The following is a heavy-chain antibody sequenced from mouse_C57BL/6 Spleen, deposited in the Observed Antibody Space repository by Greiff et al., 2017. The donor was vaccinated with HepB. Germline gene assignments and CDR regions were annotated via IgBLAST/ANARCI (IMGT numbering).Heavy chain of an antibody. CDR3: ARSGTNPYYFDY. CDR2: ISYDGSN. V-gene: IGHV3-6*01. CDR1: GYSITSGYS. D-gene: IGHD1-1*01. Sequence: ESGPGLVKPSQSLSLTCSVTGYSITSGYSWNWIRQFPGNTLEWMGYISYDGSNNYNPSLKNRISITRDTSKNQFFLKLNSVTTEDTATYYCARSGTNPYYFDYWGQGTTLTVSS. J-gene: IGHJ2*01.